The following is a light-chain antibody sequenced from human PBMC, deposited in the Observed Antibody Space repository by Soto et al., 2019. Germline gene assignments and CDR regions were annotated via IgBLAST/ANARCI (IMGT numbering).Light chain of an antibody. CDR3: QQYGEWPPPT. J-gene: IGKJ2*01. V-gene: IGKV3-15*01. CDR2: GAS. Sequence: EVVLTQSPATLSVSPGDRATLSCRASQSVSRNLAWYQQKPGQAPRLLIYGASTRANGVPARFSGSGSATEFPLSISSWQYEHVAVYDSQQYGEWPPPTFGQGNKLEI. CDR1: QSVSRN.